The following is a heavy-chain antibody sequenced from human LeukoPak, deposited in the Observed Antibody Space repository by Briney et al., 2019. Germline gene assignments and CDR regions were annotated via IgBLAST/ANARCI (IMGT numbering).Heavy chain of an antibody. V-gene: IGHV1-8*01. CDR2: VNPNSGNT. CDR1: VYTFTSCD. Sequence: ASVKVSCKASVYTFTSCDINWVRQATGQGLEWMGWVNPNSGNTGYGQSFQGRITMTRDISIGTAYMELSNLTSEDTAIYYCTRGSSGRRDNWGQGTLVTVSA. D-gene: IGHD6-19*01. CDR3: TRGSSGRRDN. J-gene: IGHJ4*02.